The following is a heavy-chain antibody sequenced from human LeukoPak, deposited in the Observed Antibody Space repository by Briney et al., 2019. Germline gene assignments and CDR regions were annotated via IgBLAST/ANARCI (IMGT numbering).Heavy chain of an antibody. V-gene: IGHV3-13*04. CDR1: GFTFSSFD. CDR2: IGPAGDT. J-gene: IGHJ4*02. CDR3: ARDRADGDLDY. D-gene: IGHD4/OR15-4a*01. Sequence: GGSLRLSCAASGFTFSSFDMHWVRQATGKGLEWVSAIGPAGDTYYPGSVKGRFTISRENAKNSLYPQMNSLRAGDTAVYYCARDRADGDLDYWGRGILVTVSS.